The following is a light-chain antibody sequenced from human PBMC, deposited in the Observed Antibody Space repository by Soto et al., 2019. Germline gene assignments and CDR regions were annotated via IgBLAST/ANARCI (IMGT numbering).Light chain of an antibody. Sequence: QSVLIQPRSVSGSPGQSVTISCTGTSSDVGGYNYVSWYQQHPGKAPKLMIYDVSKRPSGVPDRFSGSKSGNTASLTISGLQAEDEADYYCCSYAGSYTRYVFGTGTKVTVL. CDR2: DVS. CDR3: CSYAGSYTRYV. V-gene: IGLV2-11*01. CDR1: SSDVGGYNY. J-gene: IGLJ1*01.